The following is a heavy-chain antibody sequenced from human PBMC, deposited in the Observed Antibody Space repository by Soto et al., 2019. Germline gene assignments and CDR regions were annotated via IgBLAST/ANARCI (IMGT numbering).Heavy chain of an antibody. CDR3: ARDGWVSSGWYAAGAPDI. V-gene: IGHV4-4*02. J-gene: IGHJ6*02. CDR2: IYHSGST. Sequence: SETLSLTCAVSGGSISSSNWWSWVRQPPGKGLEWIGEIYHSGSTNYNPSLKSRVTISVDKSKNQFSLKLSSVTAADTAVYYCARDGWVSSGWYAAGAPDIWGQGPMVTLAS. D-gene: IGHD6-19*01. CDR1: GGSISSSNW.